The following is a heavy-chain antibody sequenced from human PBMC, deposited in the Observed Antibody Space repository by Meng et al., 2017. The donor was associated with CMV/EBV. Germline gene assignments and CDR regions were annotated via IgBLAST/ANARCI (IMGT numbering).Heavy chain of an antibody. CDR1: GGSISSISFY. V-gene: IGHV4-39*07. J-gene: IGHJ4*02. Sequence: SETLSLTCTVSGGSISSISFYWGWIRQPPGKGLEWIGSIYYRGSTFYNSSLKSRVTMSVDTSKNQFSLKLSSVTAADTAVYYCAKPITRIAVAGPFDYWGQGTLVTVSS. D-gene: IGHD6-19*01. CDR3: AKPITRIAVAGPFDY. CDR2: IYYRGST.